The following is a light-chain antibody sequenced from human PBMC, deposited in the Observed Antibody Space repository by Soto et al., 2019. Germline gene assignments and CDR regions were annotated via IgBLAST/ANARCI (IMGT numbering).Light chain of an antibody. CDR1: SSDVGGYNY. CDR2: DVG. J-gene: IGLJ1*01. Sequence: QSVLTQPRSVSGSPGQSVTISCTGTSSDVGGYNYVSWYQQHPGKAPKLMIYDVGKRPSGVPDRFSGSKSDNTASLTISGLQDEDEADYYCCSYAGRYTRVFGTRTKVTV. CDR3: CSYAGRYTRV. V-gene: IGLV2-11*01.